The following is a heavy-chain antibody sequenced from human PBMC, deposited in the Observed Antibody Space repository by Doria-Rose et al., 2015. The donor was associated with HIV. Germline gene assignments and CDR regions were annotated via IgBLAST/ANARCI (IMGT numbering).Heavy chain of an antibody. CDR3: ARIKSSRWYHKYYFDF. CDR2: IFSDDER. J-gene: IGHJ4*02. V-gene: IGHV2-26*01. Sequence: QVQLVQSGPVLVKPTETLTLTCTVSGVSLSSPGMGVSWTRQPPGKALEWLATIFSDDERSYKTSLKSRLTISMGPSKSQVVLTMTDMDPVDTATYYCARIKSSRWYHKYYFDFWGQGTLVIVSA. CDR1: GVSLSSPGMG. D-gene: IGHD6-13*01.